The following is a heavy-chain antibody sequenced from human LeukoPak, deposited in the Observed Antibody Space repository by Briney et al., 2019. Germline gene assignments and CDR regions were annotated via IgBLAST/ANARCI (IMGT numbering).Heavy chain of an antibody. CDR3: ATYDSTSYYYSAD. Sequence: PGESLRLSCAASGFTFANAWMSWVRQAPGKGLEWVGRIKSKTADGTADYAAVVKARFTISRDDSNNMLYLQMNSLKIEDTAVYYCATYDSTSYYYSADWGQGTLVTVSS. V-gene: IGHV3-15*01. CDR1: GFTFANAW. J-gene: IGHJ4*02. CDR2: IKSKTADGTA. D-gene: IGHD3-22*01.